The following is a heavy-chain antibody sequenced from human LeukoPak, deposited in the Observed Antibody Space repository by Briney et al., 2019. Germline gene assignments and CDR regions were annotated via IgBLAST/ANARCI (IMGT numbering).Heavy chain of an antibody. V-gene: IGHV1-8*01. CDR3: ARAQRYCTNGVCYTGSWFDP. J-gene: IGHJ5*02. CDR1: GYTFTSYD. D-gene: IGHD2-8*01. CDR2: MNPNSGNT. Sequence: ASVKVSCKASGYTFTSYDINWVRQATGQGIEWMGWMNPNSGNTGYAQKFQGRVTMTRNTSISTAYMELSSLRSEDTAVYYCARAQRYCTNGVCYTGSWFDPWGQGTLVTVSS.